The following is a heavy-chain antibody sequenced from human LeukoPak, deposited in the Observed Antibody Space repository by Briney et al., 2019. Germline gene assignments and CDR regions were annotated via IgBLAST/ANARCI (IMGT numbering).Heavy chain of an antibody. CDR1: GYTFTSYG. CDR3: ARGGKEGYDFWSGYYPFDY. J-gene: IGHJ4*02. CDR2: ISAYNGNT. D-gene: IGHD3-3*01. V-gene: IGHV1-18*01. Sequence: ASVKVSCKASGYTFTSYGISWVRQAPGQGLEWMGWISAYNGNTNYAQKLQGRVTMTTDTSTSTAYMELRSLRSDDTAVYYCARGGKEGYDFWSGYYPFDYWGQGTLVTVSS.